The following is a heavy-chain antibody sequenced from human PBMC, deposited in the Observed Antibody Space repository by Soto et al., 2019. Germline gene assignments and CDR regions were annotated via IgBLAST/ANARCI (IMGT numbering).Heavy chain of an antibody. CDR3: ARDSGYCSGGRCYPYYFDY. J-gene: IGHJ4*02. D-gene: IGHD2-15*01. Sequence: LRLSCAASGFTFSDYYMSWIRQAPGKGLEWVSYISSSGSTIYYADSVKGRFTISRDNAKNSLYLQMNSLRAEDTAVYYCARDSGYCSGGRCYPYYFDYWGQGTLVTVSS. V-gene: IGHV3-11*01. CDR2: ISSSGSTI. CDR1: GFTFSDYY.